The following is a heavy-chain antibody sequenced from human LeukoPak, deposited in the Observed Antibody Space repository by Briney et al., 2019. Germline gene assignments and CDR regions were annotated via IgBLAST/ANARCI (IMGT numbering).Heavy chain of an antibody. CDR2: MNPNSGNT. Sequence: GASVKVSCKASGYTFTSYDINWVRQATGQGLEWMGWMNPNSGNTGYAQKFQGRVTITRNTSISTAYMELSSLRSEDTAVYYCARDYYTRGWFWDAFDIWGQGTMVTVSS. J-gene: IGHJ3*02. V-gene: IGHV1-8*03. CDR1: GYTFTSYD. CDR3: ARDYYTRGWFWDAFDI. D-gene: IGHD3-22*01.